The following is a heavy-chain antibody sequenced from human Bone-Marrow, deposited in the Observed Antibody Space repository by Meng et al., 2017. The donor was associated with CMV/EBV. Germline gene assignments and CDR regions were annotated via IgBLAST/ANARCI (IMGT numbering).Heavy chain of an antibody. CDR1: GFTFSDYY. V-gene: IGHV3-11*01. Sequence: GESLKISCAASGFTFSDYYMSWIRQAPGKGLEWVSYISSSGSTIYYADSVKGRFTIPRDNAKNSLYLQMNSLRAEDTAVYYCGGNSAGMDVWGQGTTVTVSS. CDR3: GGNSAGMDV. D-gene: IGHD4-23*01. J-gene: IGHJ6*02. CDR2: ISSSGSTI.